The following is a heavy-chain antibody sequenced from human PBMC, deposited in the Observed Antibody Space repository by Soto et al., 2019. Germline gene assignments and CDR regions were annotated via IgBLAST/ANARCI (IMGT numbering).Heavy chain of an antibody. CDR1: GGTFSSYT. CDR2: IIPILGIA. D-gene: IGHD5-12*01. CDR3: ARDAGGSGYDSDH. J-gene: IGHJ4*02. Sequence: QVQLVQSGAEVKKPGSSVKVSCKASGGTFSSYTISWVRQAPGQGLEWMGRIIPILGIANYAQKFQGRVTITADKSTSTAYMELSSLRSEDTAVYYCARDAGGSGYDSDHWGQGTLVTVSS. V-gene: IGHV1-69*08.